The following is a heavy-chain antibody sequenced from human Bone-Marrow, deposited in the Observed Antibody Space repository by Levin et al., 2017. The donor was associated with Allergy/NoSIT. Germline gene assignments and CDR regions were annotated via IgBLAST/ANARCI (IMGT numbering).Heavy chain of an antibody. CDR2: IYPGDSDT. CDR3: ARMSDYGDYGYFDY. Sequence: ASVKVSCKGSGYSFTSYWIGWVRQMPGKGLEWMGIIYPGDSDTRYSPSFQGQVTISADKSISTAYLQWSSLKASDTAMYYCARMSDYGDYGYFDYWGQGTLVTVSS. CDR1: GYSFTSYW. V-gene: IGHV5-51*01. J-gene: IGHJ4*02. D-gene: IGHD4-17*01.